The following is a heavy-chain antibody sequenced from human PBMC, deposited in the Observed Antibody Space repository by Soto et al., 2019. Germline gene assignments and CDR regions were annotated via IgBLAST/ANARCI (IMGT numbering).Heavy chain of an antibody. D-gene: IGHD6-13*01. J-gene: IGHJ6*02. CDR1: GFTFSSYG. CDR2: VSYDGKNK. V-gene: IGHV3-30*18. CDR3: AKDLGQQLVLNYGMDV. Sequence: QVQLVESGGGVVQPGTSLGLSCAPSGFTFSSYGMYWVRQAPGKGLEWVAVVSYDGKNKYYADSVKGRFTIARDNAKKMLYLQMNSLRAEDTAAYYCAKDLGQQLVLNYGMDVWGHGTTVTVSS.